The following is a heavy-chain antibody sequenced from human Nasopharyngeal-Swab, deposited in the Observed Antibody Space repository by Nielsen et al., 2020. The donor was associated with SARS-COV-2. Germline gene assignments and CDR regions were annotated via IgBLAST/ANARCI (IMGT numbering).Heavy chain of an antibody. CDR2: IIPILGIA. D-gene: IGHD6-19*01. CDR3: ARGSGLHATGQGVDDY. Sequence: SVKVSCKASGGTFSSYAISWVRQAPGQGLEWMGRIIPILGIANYAQKFQGRVTITADKSTSTAYMELSSLRSEDTAVYYCARGSGLHATGQGVDDYWGQGTLVTVSS. J-gene: IGHJ4*02. V-gene: IGHV1-69*04. CDR1: GGTFSSYA.